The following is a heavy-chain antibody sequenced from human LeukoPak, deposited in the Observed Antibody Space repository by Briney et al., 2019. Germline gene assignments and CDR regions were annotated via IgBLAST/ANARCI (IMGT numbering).Heavy chain of an antibody. J-gene: IGHJ4*02. V-gene: IGHV4-31*03. CDR1: GGSISSGGYY. CDR3: ARQNAGYSSGWYEVYFDY. CDR2: IYNSGST. D-gene: IGHD6-19*01. Sequence: PSQTLSLTCTVSGGSISSGGYYWSWIRQHPGKGLEWIGYIYNSGSTYYNPSPKSRVTISVDTSKNQFSPKLSSVTAADTAVYYCARQNAGYSSGWYEVYFDYWGQGTLVAVSS.